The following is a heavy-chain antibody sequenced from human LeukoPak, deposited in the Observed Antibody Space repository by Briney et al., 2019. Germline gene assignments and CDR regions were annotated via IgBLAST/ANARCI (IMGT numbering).Heavy chain of an antibody. CDR2: INNSGST. CDR3: AREGGDPRWLDP. CDR1: GGSISTFY. J-gene: IGHJ5*02. V-gene: IGHV4-4*07. D-gene: IGHD6-25*01. Sequence: PSETLSLTCTVSGGSISTFYWTWIRQPAGKGLEWIGRINNSGSTNYNPSLRSRVSMSVDRSKNQFSVTLSSATAADTAVYFCAREGGDPRWLDPWGQGTLVTVSS.